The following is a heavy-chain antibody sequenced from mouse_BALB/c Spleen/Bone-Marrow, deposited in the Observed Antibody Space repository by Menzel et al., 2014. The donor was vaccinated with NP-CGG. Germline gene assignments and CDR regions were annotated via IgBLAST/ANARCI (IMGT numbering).Heavy chain of an antibody. Sequence: EVKLMESGAELVKPGASVKLSCTASGFNIKDTYMHWVKQRPEQGLEWIGRIDPANGNTKYDPKFQGKATITADTSSNTAYQQLSSLTSEDTAVYYCANYRYGWYFDVWGAGTTVTVSS. V-gene: IGHV14-3*02. D-gene: IGHD2-14*01. CDR1: GFNIKDTY. CDR2: IDPANGNT. J-gene: IGHJ1*01. CDR3: ANYRYGWYFDV.